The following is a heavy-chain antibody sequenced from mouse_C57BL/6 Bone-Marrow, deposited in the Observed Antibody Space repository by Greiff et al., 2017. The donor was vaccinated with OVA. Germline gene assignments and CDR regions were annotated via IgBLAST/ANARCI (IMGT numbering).Heavy chain of an antibody. CDR1: GFTFSSYA. D-gene: IGHD1-1*01. CDR3: AREGSTVVATDWYFDV. Sequence: EVMLVESGGGLVKPGGSLKLSCAASGFTFSSYAMSWVRQTPEKRLEWVATISDGGSYTYYPDNVKGRFTISRDNAKNNLYLQMSHLKSEDTAMYYCAREGSTVVATDWYFDVWGTGTTVTVSS. J-gene: IGHJ1*03. V-gene: IGHV5-4*01. CDR2: ISDGGSYT.